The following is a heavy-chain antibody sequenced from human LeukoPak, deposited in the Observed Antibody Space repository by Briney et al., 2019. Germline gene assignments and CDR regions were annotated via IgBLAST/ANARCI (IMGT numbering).Heavy chain of an antibody. CDR3: ARGPEGSGSYIFDY. CDR2: INYSGTT. CDR1: GGSFSSHY. Sequence: PSETLSLICTVSGGSFSSHYWSWIRQPPGKGLEWIGYINYSGTTNYNPSLKSRVIMSVDTSKNQFSLRLTSVTAADTAVYYCARGPEGSGSYIFDYWGQGTLVTVSS. D-gene: IGHD3-10*01. V-gene: IGHV4-59*11. J-gene: IGHJ4*02.